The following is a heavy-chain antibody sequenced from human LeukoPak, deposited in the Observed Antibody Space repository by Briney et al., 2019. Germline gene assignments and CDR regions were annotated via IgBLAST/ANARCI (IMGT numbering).Heavy chain of an antibody. CDR1: GFSFDTYY. Sequence: GGSLRLSCAASGFSFDTYYMTWVRQAPGKGLEWVSAISGGGGSTYYADSVKGRFTISRDNSKNTLYLQMNSLRAEDTAVYYCAKEKGRIAVAQPTSYFDLWGRGTLVTVSS. V-gene: IGHV3-23*01. CDR2: ISGGGGST. CDR3: AKEKGRIAVAQPTSYFDL. J-gene: IGHJ2*01. D-gene: IGHD6-19*01.